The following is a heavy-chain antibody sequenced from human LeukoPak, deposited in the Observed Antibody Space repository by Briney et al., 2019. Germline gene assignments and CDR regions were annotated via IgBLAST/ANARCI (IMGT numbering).Heavy chain of an antibody. CDR1: GFTFSSYA. D-gene: IGHD5-12*01. Sequence: GGSLRLSCAASGFTFSSYAMHWVRQAPGKGLEWVAVISYDGSNKYYADSVKGRFTISRDNSKNTLYLQMNSLRAEDTAVYYCARDANVDIVATNLDYWGQGTLVTVSS. J-gene: IGHJ4*02. CDR2: ISYDGSNK. CDR3: ARDANVDIVATNLDY. V-gene: IGHV3-30-3*01.